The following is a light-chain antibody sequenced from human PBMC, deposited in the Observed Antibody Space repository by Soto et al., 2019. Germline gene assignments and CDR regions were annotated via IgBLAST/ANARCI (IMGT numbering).Light chain of an antibody. CDR3: QQYDTYQIT. CDR1: QSISSW. Sequence: DIQMTQSPSTLSASVGDRVTITCRASQSISSWLAWYQQKPGKAPNLLIYVASTLQSGVPSRFSGSGSGTEFTLTISSLQPDDFATYYCQQYDTYQITFGGGTKVESK. CDR2: VAS. V-gene: IGKV1-5*01. J-gene: IGKJ4*01.